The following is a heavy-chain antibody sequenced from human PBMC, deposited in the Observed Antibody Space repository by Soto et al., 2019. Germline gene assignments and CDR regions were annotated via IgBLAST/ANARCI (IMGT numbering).Heavy chain of an antibody. Sequence: EVQLVESGGGLVQPGGSLRLSCAASGFTFSSYWMHWVRQAPGKGLVWVSRINSDGSSTSYADSVKGRFTISRDNAKNTLYLQMNSLRAEDTAVYYCARYRYCTNGVCYSPLDYWGQGTLVTVSS. CDR2: INSDGSST. V-gene: IGHV3-74*01. CDR3: ARYRYCTNGVCYSPLDY. CDR1: GFTFSSYW. J-gene: IGHJ4*02. D-gene: IGHD2-8*01.